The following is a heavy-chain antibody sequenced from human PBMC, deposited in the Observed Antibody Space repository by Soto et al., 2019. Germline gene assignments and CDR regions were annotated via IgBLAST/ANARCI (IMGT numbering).Heavy chain of an antibody. CDR3: ASGTIFGVVTNWFDP. J-gene: IGHJ5*02. CDR1: GGSISSSSYY. V-gene: IGHV4-39*01. D-gene: IGHD3-3*01. CDR2: IYYSGST. Sequence: SETLSLTCTVSGGSISSSSYYWGWIRQPPGKGLEWIGSIYYSGSTYYNPSLKSRVTISVDTSKNQFSLKLSSVTAADTAVYYCASGTIFGVVTNWFDPWGQGTLVTVSS.